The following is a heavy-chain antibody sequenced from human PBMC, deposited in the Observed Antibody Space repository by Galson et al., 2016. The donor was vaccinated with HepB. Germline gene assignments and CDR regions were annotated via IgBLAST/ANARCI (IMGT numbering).Heavy chain of an antibody. Sequence: QSGAEVKKPGASVKVSCKASGYTFTNYGISWVRQAPGQGLEWMGWISAYNGDTSYAQKLQGRVTMTTDTSTSTAYMELRSLRSVDTAVYYCARGYYASGGSDFDYWGQGTLVTVSS. V-gene: IGHV1-18*01. CDR1: GYTFTNYG. D-gene: IGHD3-10*01. J-gene: IGHJ4*02. CDR3: ARGYYASGGSDFDY. CDR2: ISAYNGDT.